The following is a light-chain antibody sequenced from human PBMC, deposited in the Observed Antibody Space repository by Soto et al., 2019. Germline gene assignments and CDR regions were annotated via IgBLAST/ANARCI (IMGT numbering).Light chain of an antibody. CDR1: QSVRGSS. CDR3: QQYGSSPS. V-gene: IGKV3-20*01. CDR2: GVS. J-gene: IGKJ1*01. Sequence: EIVLTQSPGTLSLSPGERVTLSCRASQSVRGSSLAWYQQKPGQAPRLLIYGVSSRATGIPARFSGGGSGTDFTLTISRLEPEDFAVYYCQQYGSSPSFGQGTKVDIK.